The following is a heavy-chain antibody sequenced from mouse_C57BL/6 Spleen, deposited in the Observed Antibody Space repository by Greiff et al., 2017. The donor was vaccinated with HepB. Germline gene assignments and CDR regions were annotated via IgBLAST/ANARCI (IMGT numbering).Heavy chain of an antibody. CDR3: AREDYGSSYYFDY. V-gene: IGHV1-82*01. CDR2: IYPGDGDT. D-gene: IGHD1-1*01. CDR1: GYAFSSSW. J-gene: IGHJ2*01. Sequence: QVQLKQSGPELVKPGASVKISCKASGYAFSSSWMNWVKQRPGKGLEWIGRIYPGDGDTNYNGKFKGKATLTADKSSSTAYMQLSSLTSEDSAVYFCAREDYGSSYYFDYWGQGTTLTVSS.